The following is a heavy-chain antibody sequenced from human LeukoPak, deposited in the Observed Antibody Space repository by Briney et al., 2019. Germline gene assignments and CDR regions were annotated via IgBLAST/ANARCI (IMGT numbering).Heavy chain of an antibody. Sequence: SVKVSCKASGGTFSSYAISWVRQAPGQGLEWMGRIIPIFGIANYAQKFQGRVTITADKSTSTAYMELSSLRSEDTAVYYCARDTNDYYDSSGYYFHYWGQGTLVTVFS. J-gene: IGHJ4*02. D-gene: IGHD3-22*01. CDR2: IIPIFGIA. CDR3: ARDTNDYYDSSGYYFHY. CDR1: GGTFSSYA. V-gene: IGHV1-69*04.